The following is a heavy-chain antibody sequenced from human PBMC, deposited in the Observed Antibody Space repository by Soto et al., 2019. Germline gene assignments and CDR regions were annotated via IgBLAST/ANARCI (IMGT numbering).Heavy chain of an antibody. D-gene: IGHD6-13*01. Sequence: GGSLRLSCAASGFTFRSYSMNWVRQAPGKGLEWVSYISSTSSTIYYADSLKGRFTISRDNAKNSLYLQMNSLRAEDTAVYYCARDGSTSWDYNYDYWGRGT. CDR1: GFTFRSYS. CDR3: ARDGSTSWDYNYDY. CDR2: ISSTSSTI. V-gene: IGHV3-48*01. J-gene: IGHJ4*02.